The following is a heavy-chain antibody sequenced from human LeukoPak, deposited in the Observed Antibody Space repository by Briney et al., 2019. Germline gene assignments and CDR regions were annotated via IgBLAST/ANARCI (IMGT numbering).Heavy chain of an antibody. Sequence: PSETLSLTCTVSGGSTSLYYWSWIRQSPGQGLEWIAYVSNSAGTNYNHYLKSPVTISLDTSKNQVSLELRSVTAEDTSLYYCARSSDSNGYYYYFDYWGQGTLVTVSS. J-gene: IGHJ4*02. D-gene: IGHD3-22*01. CDR2: VSNSAGT. CDR1: GGSTSLYY. CDR3: ARSSDSNGYYYYFDY. V-gene: IGHV4-59*08.